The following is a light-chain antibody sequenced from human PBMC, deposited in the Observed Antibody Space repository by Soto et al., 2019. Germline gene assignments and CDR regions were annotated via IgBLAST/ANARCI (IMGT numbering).Light chain of an antibody. Sequence: QSALTQPPSASGSPGQSVTISCTGTSSDVGGYNYVSWYQQHPGKAPKLMIYEVSKRPSGVPDRFSGSKSGNTASLTVSGLQAEDEADYYCCSYAGGHTWVFGGGTKLTVL. J-gene: IGLJ3*02. CDR1: SSDVGGYNY. CDR3: CSYAGGHTWV. V-gene: IGLV2-8*01. CDR2: EVS.